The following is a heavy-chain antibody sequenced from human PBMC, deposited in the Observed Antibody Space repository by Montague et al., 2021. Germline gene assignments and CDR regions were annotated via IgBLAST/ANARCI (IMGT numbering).Heavy chain of an antibody. CDR3: ASGNDYSGVCFDY. D-gene: IGHD4-23*01. CDR2: IYSSGST. Sequence: TLSLTCNVSGGAISSDGYYWSWIRQHPGKGLEWIGYIYSSGSTYFSPSLESRITISVDTSQNQFSLRLTSVTAADTAVYFCASGNDYSGVCFDYWGQGTLVTVSS. V-gene: IGHV4-31*03. J-gene: IGHJ4*02. CDR1: GGAISSDGYY.